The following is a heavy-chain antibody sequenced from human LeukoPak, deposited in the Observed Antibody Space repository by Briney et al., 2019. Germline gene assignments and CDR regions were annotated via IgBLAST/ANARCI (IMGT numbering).Heavy chain of an antibody. CDR1: GYTFTDYF. CDR3: AKAGGSYRLLWEAPLDY. CDR2: INPDSGDT. D-gene: IGHD1-26*01. J-gene: IGHJ4*02. Sequence: ASVKVSCKAFGYTFTDYFIHWVRQAPGQGLQRMGRINPDSGDTDYAQNFRDRIALTRDTSISTSYMELTTLGSDDTAVYYCAKAGGSYRLLWEAPLDYWGQGTLVTVSS. V-gene: IGHV1-2*06.